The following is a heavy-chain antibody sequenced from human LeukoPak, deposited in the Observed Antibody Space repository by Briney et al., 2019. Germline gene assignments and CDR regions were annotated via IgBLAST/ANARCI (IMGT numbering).Heavy chain of an antibody. V-gene: IGHV3-66*01. CDR3: ARDRGRDSSSWDQNWYFDL. D-gene: IGHD6-13*01. CDR1: GFTVSSNY. Sequence: GGSLRLSCAASGFTVSSNYMSWVRQAPGKGLEWVSVIYSGGSTYYADSVKGRFTISRDNSKNTLYLQMNSLRAEDTAVYYCARDRGRDSSSWDQNWYFDLWGRGSLVYVSS. CDR2: IYSGGST. J-gene: IGHJ2*01.